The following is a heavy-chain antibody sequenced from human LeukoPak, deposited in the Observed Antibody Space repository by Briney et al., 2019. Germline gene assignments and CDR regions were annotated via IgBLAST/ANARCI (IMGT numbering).Heavy chain of an antibody. D-gene: IGHD5-12*01. J-gene: IGHJ4*02. Sequence: PSETLSLTCTVSGDSISTYYWSWTRQPPGKGLEWIGYIYYTGSTNYNPSLKSRVTMSVDTSKNQFSLKLRSVTAADTAVYYCARGGGYEMPRVFDYWGQGTLVTVSS. CDR2: IYYTGST. V-gene: IGHV4-59*01. CDR1: GDSISTYY. CDR3: ARGGGYEMPRVFDY.